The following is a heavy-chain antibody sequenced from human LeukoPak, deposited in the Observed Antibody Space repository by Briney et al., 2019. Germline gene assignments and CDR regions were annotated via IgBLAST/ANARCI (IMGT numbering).Heavy chain of an antibody. Sequence: GGSLRLSCSASGFTFSSYWMSWVRQAPGKGLEWVANIKQDGSEKYYVDSVKGRFTISRDNAKNSLYLQMNSLRAEDTAVYYCAREIDDEYSSPSFYYWGQGTLVTVSS. CDR2: IKQDGSEK. V-gene: IGHV3-7*01. CDR1: GFTFSSYW. J-gene: IGHJ4*02. D-gene: IGHD6-6*01. CDR3: AREIDDEYSSPSFYY.